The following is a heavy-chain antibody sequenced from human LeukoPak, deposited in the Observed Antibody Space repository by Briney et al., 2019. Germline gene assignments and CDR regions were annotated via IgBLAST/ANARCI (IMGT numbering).Heavy chain of an antibody. CDR1: GYVFTDYH. CDR3: ARDGPGFGYFDH. CDR2: ISTFNGNI. V-gene: IGHV1-18*01. Sequence: ASVKVSCKTSGYVFTDYHINWLRQAPGQRLEWIGWISTFNGNIKFLQKFQGRVTLTTDTSTTTGYMELSSLTSDDTAVYYCARDGPGFGYFDHWGQGTLVTVSS. D-gene: IGHD3-16*01. J-gene: IGHJ4*02.